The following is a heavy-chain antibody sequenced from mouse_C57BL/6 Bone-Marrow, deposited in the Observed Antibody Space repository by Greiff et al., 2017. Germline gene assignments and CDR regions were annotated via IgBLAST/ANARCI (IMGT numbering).Heavy chain of an antibody. D-gene: IGHD1-1*01. Sequence: QVQLQQSGAELARPGASVKLSCKASGYTFTSYGISWVKQRPGQGLEWIGDIYPRSGNTYYNEKFKGKATLTADKSSSTAYMELRSLTSEDSAVYFCARRGDYYGSSYPGYWFFDVWGAGTTVTVSS. J-gene: IGHJ1*01. CDR3: ARRGDYYGSSYPGYWFFDV. CDR2: IYPRSGNT. CDR1: GYTFTSYG. V-gene: IGHV1-81*01.